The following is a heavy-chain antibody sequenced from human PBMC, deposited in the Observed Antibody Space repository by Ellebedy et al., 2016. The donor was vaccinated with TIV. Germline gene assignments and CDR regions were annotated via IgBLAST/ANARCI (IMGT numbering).Heavy chain of an antibody. CDR2: ISVYNGNR. J-gene: IGHJ4*02. Sequence: AASVKVSCKASGYTFSIFGISWVRQAPGQGLEWMGWISVYNGNRNYAQKFQGRVTMTTDTSTGTAYMELRSLTSDDTAVYYCARDLRGSLKGGYWGQGTLVTVSS. D-gene: IGHD2-8*01. CDR1: GYTFSIFG. CDR3: ARDLRGSLKGGY. V-gene: IGHV1-18*04.